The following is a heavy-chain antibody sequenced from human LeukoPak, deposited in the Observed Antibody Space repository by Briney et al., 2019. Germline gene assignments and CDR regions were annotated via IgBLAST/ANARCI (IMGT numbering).Heavy chain of an antibody. Sequence: SETLSLTRDVSGGSVTSTNWWTWVRQPPGKGLEWIGEVHLDGRTNYNPSLKSRLIVSVDLPENHTSLKLTSVTAADTAVYYCAREGGFYRPLDYSGQGTLVTVSS. CDR3: AREGGFYRPLDY. CDR2: VHLDGRT. J-gene: IGHJ4*02. V-gene: IGHV4-4*02. D-gene: IGHD3-3*01. CDR1: GGSVTSTNW.